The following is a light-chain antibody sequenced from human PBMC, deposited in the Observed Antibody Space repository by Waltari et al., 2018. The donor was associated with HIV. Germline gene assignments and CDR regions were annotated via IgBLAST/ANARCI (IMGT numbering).Light chain of an antibody. CDR3: ASYGGTNDLV. J-gene: IGLJ3*02. Sequence: QSALTQPPSASGSPGQSVAISCTGPSSHIGVYNYVSWYQQHPGKAPKLMIFEVTTRPSGVPDRFSGSKSGNTASLTVSGLQAEDEADYYCASYGGTNDLVFGGGTKLTVL. V-gene: IGLV2-8*01. CDR1: SSHIGVYNY. CDR2: EVT.